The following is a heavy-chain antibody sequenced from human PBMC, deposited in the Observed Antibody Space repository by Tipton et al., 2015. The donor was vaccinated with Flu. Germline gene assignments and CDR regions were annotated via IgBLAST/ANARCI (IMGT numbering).Heavy chain of an antibody. CDR1: GGSISSYY. CDR2: IHTSGST. D-gene: IGHD3-10*02. J-gene: IGHJ4*02. Sequence: GLVKPSETLSLTCTVSGGSISSYYWSWIRQPAGKGLEWIGRIHTSGSTNYNPSLKSRVTISVDTSKSQFSLMLRSVTAADTAVYYCARLSYYDVDLKNFYFDYWGQGALVTVSS. V-gene: IGHV4-4*07. CDR3: ARLSYYDVDLKNFYFDY.